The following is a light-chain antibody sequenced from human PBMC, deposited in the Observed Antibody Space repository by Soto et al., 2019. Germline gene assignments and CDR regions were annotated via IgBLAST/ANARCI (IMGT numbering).Light chain of an antibody. V-gene: IGLV3-21*02. Sequence: SYELTQPPSVSVPPGQTARITCGGTNIGSKSVQWYQQKPGQAPVVVVSDNSDRPSGIPERFSGSNSGNTATLTISRVEAGDEGDYYCQGWDSSSYHPVFGGGTKVTVL. CDR3: QGWDSSSYHPV. CDR2: DNS. J-gene: IGLJ2*01. CDR1: NIGSKS.